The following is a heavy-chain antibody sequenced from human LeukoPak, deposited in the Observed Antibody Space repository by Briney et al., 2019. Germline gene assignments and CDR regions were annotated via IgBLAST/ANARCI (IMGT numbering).Heavy chain of an antibody. D-gene: IGHD3-3*01. V-gene: IGHV3-48*01. J-gene: IGHJ4*02. Sequence: PGGSLRLSCAASGFTFSSYSMNWVRQAPGKGLEWVSYISSSSSTIYYADSAKGRFTISRDNAKNSLYLQMNSLRAEDTAVYYCARTPLWSGYSHFDYWGQGTLVTVSS. CDR2: ISSSSSTI. CDR1: GFTFSSYS. CDR3: ARTPLWSGYSHFDY.